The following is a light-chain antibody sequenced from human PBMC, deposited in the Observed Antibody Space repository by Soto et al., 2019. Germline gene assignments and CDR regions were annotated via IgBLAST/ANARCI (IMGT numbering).Light chain of an antibody. J-gene: IGLJ2*01. CDR2: DVS. V-gene: IGLV2-14*01. Sequence: QSVLTQPASVSGSPGQSITISCTGTSSDVGGHNYVSWYQQHPGKAPKLMIYDVSNRPSGVSNRFSGSKSGNTASLTISGLQAEDEADYYCSSCTTSTLGVLFGGGTKLTVL. CDR3: SSCTTSTLGVL. CDR1: SSDVGGHNY.